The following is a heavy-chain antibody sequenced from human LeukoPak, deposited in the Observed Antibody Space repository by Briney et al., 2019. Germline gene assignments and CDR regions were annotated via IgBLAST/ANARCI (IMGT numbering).Heavy chain of an antibody. CDR2: IYHSGST. CDR1: GDSISSGGYY. CDR3: ARDLGIAVAGTQSDY. Sequence: SETLSLTCTVSGDSISSGGYYWSWIRQPPGKGLEWIGYIYHSGSTNYNPSLKSRVTISVDKSKNQFSLKLSSVTAADTAVYYCARDLGIAVAGTQSDYWGQGTLVTVSS. V-gene: IGHV4-30-2*01. J-gene: IGHJ4*02. D-gene: IGHD6-19*01.